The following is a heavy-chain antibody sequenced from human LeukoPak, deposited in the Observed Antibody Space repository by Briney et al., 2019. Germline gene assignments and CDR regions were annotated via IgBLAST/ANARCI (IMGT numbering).Heavy chain of an antibody. CDR2: ISWNSGSI. CDR1: GFTFNDYA. V-gene: IGHV3-9*01. CDR3: AKAGLGATTVAWAYYFDF. J-gene: IGHJ4*02. Sequence: GGSLRLSCAASGFTFNDYAMHWVRQAPGKGLEWVSGISWNSGSIGYADSVKGRFTISRDSAKNSLYLQMNSLRAEDTALYYCAKAGLGATTVAWAYYFDFWGQGTLVTVSS. D-gene: IGHD1-26*01.